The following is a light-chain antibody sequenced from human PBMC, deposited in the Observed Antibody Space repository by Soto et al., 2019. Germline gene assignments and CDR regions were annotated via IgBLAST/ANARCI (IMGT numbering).Light chain of an antibody. CDR3: QQYGSSPPIT. V-gene: IGKV3-20*01. J-gene: IGKJ5*01. Sequence: EIVLTQSPGTLSLSLGERATLSCRASQSVSNNYLAWYQQKPGQAPRLLIYGASSRATGIPDRFSGSGSGTDLTLTISRLEPEDFAVYYCQQYGSSPPITFGQGTRLEIK. CDR1: QSVSNNY. CDR2: GAS.